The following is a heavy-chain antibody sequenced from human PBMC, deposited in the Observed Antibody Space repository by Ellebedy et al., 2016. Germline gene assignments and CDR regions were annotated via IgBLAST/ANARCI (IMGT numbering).Heavy chain of an antibody. V-gene: IGHV3-30-3*01. Sequence: GESLKISCAASGFIFNDYTMHWLRQAPGKGLEWVAVISSDGSNAYYADSVKGRFTISRDNFKNTLYMEMNSLRAEDTAMYYCARSFSSSWHQFDYWGQGALVTVSS. CDR2: ISSDGSNA. D-gene: IGHD6-13*01. CDR3: ARSFSSSWHQFDY. J-gene: IGHJ4*02. CDR1: GFIFNDYT.